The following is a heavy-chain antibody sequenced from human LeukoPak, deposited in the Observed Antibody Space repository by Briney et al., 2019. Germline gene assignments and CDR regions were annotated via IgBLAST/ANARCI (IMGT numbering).Heavy chain of an antibody. Sequence: GGSLRLSCAASGFTFDDYGMNWVRQAPGKGLEWVSGITWSGGSTGYTDSVKGRFTISRDNAKNSLYLQMNSLTAEDTALYYCAKSRGYSNTSPFDYWGQGTLVAVSS. CDR1: GFTFDDYG. CDR3: AKSRGYSNTSPFDY. V-gene: IGHV3-20*04. J-gene: IGHJ4*02. CDR2: ITWSGGST. D-gene: IGHD5-12*01.